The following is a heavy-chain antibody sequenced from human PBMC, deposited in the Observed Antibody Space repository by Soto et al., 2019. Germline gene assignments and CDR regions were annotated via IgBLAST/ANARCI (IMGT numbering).Heavy chain of an antibody. V-gene: IGHV3-23*01. CDR2: ISGSGSSI. CDR3: AKGGDSSSWKNWFDP. D-gene: IGHD6-13*01. CDR1: GFTFSNYA. Sequence: EVQLLESGGGLVQPGGSLRLSCAASGFTFSNYAMTWVRQAPGKGLEWVSGISGSGSSIYYADSVKCRFTISRDNSKTTLYLQMNSLRAEDTAVYYCAKGGDSSSWKNWFDPWGQGTLVTVSS. J-gene: IGHJ5*02.